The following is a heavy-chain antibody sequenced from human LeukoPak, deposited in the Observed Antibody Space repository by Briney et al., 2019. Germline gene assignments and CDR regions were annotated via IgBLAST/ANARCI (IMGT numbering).Heavy chain of an antibody. V-gene: IGHV3-30-3*01. CDR1: GFTFSSYA. J-gene: IGHJ4*02. CDR2: ISYVGSNK. CDR3: ARDIVRGEPEYAFDY. Sequence: GGSLRLSCAASGFTFSSYAMHGVPQAPGKGREGGAVISYVGSNKYYADSVKGRFTFSRDNSKNTLYLQMNGLRAEETAVYYCARDIVRGEPEYAFDYWGQGTLVTVSS. D-gene: IGHD3-16*01.